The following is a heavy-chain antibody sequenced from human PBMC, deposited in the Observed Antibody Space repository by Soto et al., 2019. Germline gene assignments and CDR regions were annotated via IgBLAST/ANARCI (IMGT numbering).Heavy chain of an antibody. J-gene: IGHJ4*02. D-gene: IGHD2-2*01. CDR2: ISYDGSDK. V-gene: IGHV3-30*18. Sequence: QEQLVESGGGVVLPGRSLRLSCAASGFTFNTFGMHWVRQAPGKGLEWVAVISYDGSDKYYSDSVRGRFTISRDNSMNTLYLQMNSLRTEDTAVYYCAKSPNFYCSSYHCYKYYVDDWGQGTLVTVSS. CDR1: GFTFNTFG. CDR3: AKSPNFYCSSYHCYKYYVDD.